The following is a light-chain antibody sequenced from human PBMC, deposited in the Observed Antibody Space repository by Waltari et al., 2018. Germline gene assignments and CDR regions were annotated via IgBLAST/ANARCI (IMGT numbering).Light chain of an antibody. J-gene: IGKJ4*01. CDR3: QQLTSYPFT. Sequence: IQLTQSPSSLSASVGDRVTIPCRASQGISSFLAWYQQKPGKAPKLLIYAASTLQSGVPSRFSGSGSGTDFTLTISSLQPEDFATYYCQQLTSYPFTFGGGTKVEIK. CDR2: AAS. CDR1: QGISSF. V-gene: IGKV1-9*01.